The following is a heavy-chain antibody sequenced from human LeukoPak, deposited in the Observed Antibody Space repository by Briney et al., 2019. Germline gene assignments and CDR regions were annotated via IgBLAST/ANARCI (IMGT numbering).Heavy chain of an antibody. CDR3: ARIKRENIAAAGTVDS. CDR2: IYSGSST. D-gene: IGHD6-13*01. Sequence: GGSLRLSCAASGFTVSTNFMSWVRQAPGKGLEWVSVIYSGSSTYYADSVKGRFTISRDNSKNTLYLQMNSLRAEDTAVYYCARIKRENIAAAGTVDSRGQGTLVTVSS. J-gene: IGHJ4*02. V-gene: IGHV3-66*01. CDR1: GFTVSTNF.